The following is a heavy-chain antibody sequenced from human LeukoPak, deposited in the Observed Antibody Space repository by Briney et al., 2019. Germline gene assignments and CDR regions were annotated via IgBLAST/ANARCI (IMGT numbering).Heavy chain of an antibody. CDR1: GGSISDGTYY. V-gene: IGHV4-39*01. CDR2: IHYSGTT. J-gene: IGHJ4*02. D-gene: IGHD1-26*01. CDR3: ARRTTESYSGY. Sequence: SETLSLTCTVSGGSISDGTYYWGWIRQPPGKGLEWIGTIHYSGTTHYNRSLKSRVTLSVDTSKNQFSLRLSSVTAADTAVYYCARRTTESYSGYWGQGTLVTVST.